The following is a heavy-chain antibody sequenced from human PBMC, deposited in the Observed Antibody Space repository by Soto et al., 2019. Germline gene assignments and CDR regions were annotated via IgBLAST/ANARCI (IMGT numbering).Heavy chain of an antibody. V-gene: IGHV4-61*01. CDR1: GGSVSSGSYY. J-gene: IGHJ4*02. CDR2: IYYSGST. D-gene: IGHD3-22*01. Sequence: PSETLSLTCTVSGGSVSSGSYYWSWIRQPPGKGLEWIGYIYYSGSTNYNPSLKSRVTISVDTSKNQFSLKLSSVTAADTAVYYCARRLNYYDSSGYYGEIDYWGQGTLVTVSS. CDR3: ARRLNYYDSSGYYGEIDY.